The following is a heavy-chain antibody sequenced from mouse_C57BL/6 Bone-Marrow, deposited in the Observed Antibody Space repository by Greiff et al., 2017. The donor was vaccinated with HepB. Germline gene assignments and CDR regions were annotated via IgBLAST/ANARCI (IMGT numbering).Heavy chain of an antibody. CDR1: GFNIKDYY. D-gene: IGHD1-1*01. V-gene: IGHV14-1*01. J-gene: IGHJ2*01. CDR2: IDPEDGVT. CDR3: TTWILRYPYYFDY. Sequence: EVQLQESGAELVRPGASVKLSCTASGFNIKDYYMHWVKQRPEQGLEWIGRIDPEDGVTEYAPKFQGKATMTADTSSNTAYLQLSSLTSEDTAVYYCTTWILRYPYYFDYWAKAPLSQSPQ.